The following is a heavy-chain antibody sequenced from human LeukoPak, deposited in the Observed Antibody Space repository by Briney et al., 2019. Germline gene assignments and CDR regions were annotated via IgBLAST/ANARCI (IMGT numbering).Heavy chain of an antibody. CDR2: INPNSGGT. J-gene: IGHJ4*02. V-gene: IGHV1-2*06. D-gene: IGHD5-24*01. CDR1: GYTFTGYY. Sequence: ASVKVSCKASGYTFTGYYMHWVRQAPGQGLEWMGRINPNSGGTNYAQKFQGRVTMTRDTSISTAYMELSGLRSDDTAVYYCARVVRDGYKTYYFDYWGQGTLVTVSS. CDR3: ARVVRDGYKTYYFDY.